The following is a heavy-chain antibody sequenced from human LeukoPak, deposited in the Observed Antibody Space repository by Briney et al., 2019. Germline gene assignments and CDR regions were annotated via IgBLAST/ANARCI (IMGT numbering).Heavy chain of an antibody. Sequence: PSETLSLTCTVSGGSISGSYWSWIRQPPGKGLEWIGYIYYSGTTNYNPSLKSRVTISVDKSKNQFSLKLSSVTAADTAVYYCARDVGSGWPFDYWGQGTLVTVSS. D-gene: IGHD6-19*01. CDR2: IYYSGTT. CDR3: ARDVGSGWPFDY. J-gene: IGHJ4*02. V-gene: IGHV4-59*12. CDR1: GGSISGSY.